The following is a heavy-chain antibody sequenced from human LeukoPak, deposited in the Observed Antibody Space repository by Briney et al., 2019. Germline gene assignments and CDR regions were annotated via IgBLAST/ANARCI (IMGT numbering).Heavy chain of an antibody. Sequence: GGSLRLSCAASGFTFSSYATHWVRQAPGKGLEWVAVISYDGSNKYYADSVKGRFTISRDNSKNTLYLQMNSLRAEDTAVYYCARGSVTMAPHYWGQGTLVTVSS. CDR2: ISYDGSNK. CDR1: GFTFSSYA. V-gene: IGHV3-30-3*01. CDR3: ARGSVTMAPHY. D-gene: IGHD4-17*01. J-gene: IGHJ4*02.